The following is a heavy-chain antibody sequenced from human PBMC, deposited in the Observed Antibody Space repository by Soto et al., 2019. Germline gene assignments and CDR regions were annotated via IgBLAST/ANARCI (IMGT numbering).Heavy chain of an antibody. CDR3: ARDDSGSFPSSKHLNWFDP. D-gene: IGHD1-26*01. Sequence: PSETLSLTCTVSGGSISSSSYYWGWIRQPPGKGLEWIGSIYYSGSTYYNPSLKSRVTISVDTSKNQFSLKLSSVTAADTAVYYCARDDSGSFPSSKHLNWFDPWGQGTLVTVS. J-gene: IGHJ5*02. CDR1: GGSISSSSYY. V-gene: IGHV4-39*02. CDR2: IYYSGST.